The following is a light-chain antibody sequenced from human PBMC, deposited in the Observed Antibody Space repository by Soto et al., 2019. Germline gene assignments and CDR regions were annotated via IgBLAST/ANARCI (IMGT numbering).Light chain of an antibody. CDR3: QQYNSDSRT. J-gene: IGKJ1*01. CDR2: KAS. CDR1: QSISAW. Sequence: DIQMTQSPSTLSASVGDRVTITCRASQSISAWLAWYQQKPGKAPKLLIYKASTLESGVPSRFSGSGSGTEFTLTISSLKPDDFATYYCQQYNSDSRTFGQGTKVDIK. V-gene: IGKV1-5*03.